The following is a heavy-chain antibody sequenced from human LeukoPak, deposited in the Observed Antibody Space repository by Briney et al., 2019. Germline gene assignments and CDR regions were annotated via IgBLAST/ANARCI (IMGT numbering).Heavy chain of an antibody. CDR1: GGSISSGSYY. Sequence: SQTLSLTCTVPGGSISSGSYYWSWIRQPAGKGLEWIGRTYTSGSTNYNPSLKSRVTISVDTSKNQFSLKLSSVTAADTAVYYCARGTYCSGGSCYYFDYWGQGTLVTVSS. CDR3: ARGTYCSGGSCYYFDY. D-gene: IGHD2-15*01. V-gene: IGHV4-61*02. J-gene: IGHJ4*02. CDR2: TYTSGST.